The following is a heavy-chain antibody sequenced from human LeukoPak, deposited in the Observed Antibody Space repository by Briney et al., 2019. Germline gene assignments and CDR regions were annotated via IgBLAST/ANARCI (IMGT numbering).Heavy chain of an antibody. CDR1: GGSLHRSF. V-gene: IGHV4-59*01. J-gene: IGHJ4*02. CDR3: GRRPAVDGPIDN. D-gene: IGHD3/OR15-3a*01. Sequence: SETLSLTCVVSGGSLHRSFWTWVRQPPGKGLESIGRIYSSGTTDYSPSLKSRLTISIDTSKNQFSLRLASVTAADTAVYYCGRRPAVDGPIDNWGQGILVAVSS. CDR2: IYSSGTT.